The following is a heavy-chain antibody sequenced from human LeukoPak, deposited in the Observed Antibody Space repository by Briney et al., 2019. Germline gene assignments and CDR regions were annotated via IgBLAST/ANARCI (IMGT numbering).Heavy chain of an antibody. CDR2: INPNSGGT. J-gene: IGHJ4*02. CDR1: GYTFTGYY. D-gene: IGHD5-18*01. V-gene: IGHV1-2*06. Sequence: ASVKVSCKASGYTFTGYYMHWVRQAPGQGLEWMGRINPNSGGTNYAQKFQGRVTMTRDTSISTAYMELSRLRSDDAAVYYCARESYGLSLNYWGQGTLVTVSS. CDR3: ARESYGLSLNY.